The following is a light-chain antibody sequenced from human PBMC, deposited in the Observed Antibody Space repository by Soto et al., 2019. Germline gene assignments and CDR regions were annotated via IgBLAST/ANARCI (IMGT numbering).Light chain of an antibody. V-gene: IGKV1-9*01. J-gene: IGKJ4*01. CDR2: AVS. Sequence: DIQLTQSPSFLSASVGDRVTITCRASQGISSYFAGYQQKPGKAPKLRIYAVSTLQSGVPSRFSGSASGTEFTLTISSLQPEDFATYYCQQLNSYRLTFGGGTNVEIK. CDR1: QGISSY. CDR3: QQLNSYRLT.